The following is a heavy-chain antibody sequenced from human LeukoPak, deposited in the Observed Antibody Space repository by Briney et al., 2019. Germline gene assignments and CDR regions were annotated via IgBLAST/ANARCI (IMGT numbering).Heavy chain of an antibody. V-gene: IGHV4-59*01. J-gene: IGHJ4*02. Sequence: SETLSLTCTVSGGSISRYYWSWIRQPPGKGLEWIGYIYYSGSTNYNPSLKSRVTISVDPSKNQFSLKLSSATAADMAVYYCARAGNSGYWFDYWGQGTVVTVSS. CDR1: GGSISRYY. CDR2: IYYSGST. CDR3: ARAGNSGYWFDY. D-gene: IGHD3-22*01.